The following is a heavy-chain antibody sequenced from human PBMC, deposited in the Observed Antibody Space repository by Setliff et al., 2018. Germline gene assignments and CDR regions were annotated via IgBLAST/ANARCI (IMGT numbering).Heavy chain of an antibody. J-gene: IGHJ4*02. Sequence: GSLRLSCAASGFSFSNYAMSWVRQTPRKGLEWVSAISGSGDGDKTHYADSAKGRFTISRDNSKHTVYLQMDSLRAEDTAVYYCAKVYRPQFSPGFDYWGQGALVTVSS. V-gene: IGHV3-23*01. CDR1: GFSFSNYA. CDR3: AKVYRPQFSPGFDY. CDR2: ISGSGDGDKT. D-gene: IGHD6-6*01.